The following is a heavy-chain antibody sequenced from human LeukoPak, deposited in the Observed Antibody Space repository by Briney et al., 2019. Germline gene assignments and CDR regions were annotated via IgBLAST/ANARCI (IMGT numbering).Heavy chain of an antibody. Sequence: PGGSLRLSCAASGFTFSSYWMNWVRQAPGKGLVWVSRINSDGSGTIYADSVRGRFTISRDNAKNTLYLQVNSLRAEDTAVYYCARTEGTVANDSWGQGTLVTVSS. CDR2: INSDGSGT. J-gene: IGHJ5*01. CDR3: ARTEGTVANDS. V-gene: IGHV3-74*01. D-gene: IGHD4-23*01. CDR1: GFTFSSYW.